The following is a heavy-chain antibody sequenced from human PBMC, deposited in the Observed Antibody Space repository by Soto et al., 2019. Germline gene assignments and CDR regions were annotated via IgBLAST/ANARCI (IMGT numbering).Heavy chain of an antibody. CDR2: ISGSGGST. J-gene: IGHJ4*02. V-gene: IGHV3-23*01. CDR3: AKDQAYCSGGSCYPGGFFDY. D-gene: IGHD2-15*01. CDR1: GFTFSSYA. Sequence: EVQLLESGGGLVQPGGSLRLSCAASGFTFSSYAMSWVRQAPGKGLEWVSAISGSGGSTYYADSVKGRFTISRDNSKNTLYLQMNSLRAEDTAVYYCAKDQAYCSGGSCYPGGFFDYWGQGTLVTVSS.